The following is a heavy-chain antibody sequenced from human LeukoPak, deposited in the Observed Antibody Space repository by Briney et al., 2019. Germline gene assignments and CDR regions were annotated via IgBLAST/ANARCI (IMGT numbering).Heavy chain of an antibody. V-gene: IGHV3-23*01. Sequence: GGSLRLSCAASGFTFRRYGMSWVRQAPGKGLEWVSSISGSGGSTYYVDSVKGRFTISRDNSKNTLYLQMNSLRAEDTAVYYCAKSGYSSSWSNAAVYNWFDPWGQGTLVTVPS. CDR2: ISGSGGST. CDR3: AKSGYSSSWSNAAVYNWFDP. CDR1: GFTFRRYG. J-gene: IGHJ5*02. D-gene: IGHD6-13*01.